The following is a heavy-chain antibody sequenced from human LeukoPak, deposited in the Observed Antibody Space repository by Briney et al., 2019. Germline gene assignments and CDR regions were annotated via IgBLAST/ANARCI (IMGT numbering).Heavy chain of an antibody. J-gene: IGHJ3*02. CDR2: IYYSGST. Sequence: PSETLSLTCTVSGGSISSYYWSWIRQPPGKGLEWIGYIYYSGSTNYNPSLKSRVTISVDTSKNQFSLKLSSVTAADTAVYYCAQRALAPGAFDIWGQGTMVTVSS. V-gene: IGHV4-59*08. CDR1: GGSISSYY. CDR3: AQRALAPGAFDI.